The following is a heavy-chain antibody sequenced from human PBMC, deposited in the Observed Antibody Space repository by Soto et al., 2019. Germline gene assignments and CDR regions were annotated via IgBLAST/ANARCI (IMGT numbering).Heavy chain of an antibody. CDR1: AYTFTRYI. V-gene: IGHV1-3*01. CDR2: INAGNGNT. J-gene: IGHJ4*02. CDR3: ARGVAPYYFDY. D-gene: IGHD2-15*01. Sequence: GASVKVSCKASAYTFTRYILNSVRQAPGQRLEWMGWINAGNGNTKYSQKFQGRVTITRDTSASTAYMELSSLRSEDTAVYYCARGVAPYYFDYWGQGTLVTVSS.